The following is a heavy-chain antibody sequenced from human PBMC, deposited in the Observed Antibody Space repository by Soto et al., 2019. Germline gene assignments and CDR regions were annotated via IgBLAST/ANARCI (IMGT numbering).Heavy chain of an antibody. D-gene: IGHD4-17*01. CDR2: ISAYNGNT. CDR3: ARDNKDRDYGGSQGLWAFDI. V-gene: IGHV1-18*01. CDR1: GYTFTSYG. Sequence: QVQLVQSGAEVKKPGASVKVSCKASGYTFTSYGISWVRQAPGQGLEWMGWISAYNGNTNYPQMLQGRVTMTKDTCRRTGYMELRRLGSDDTAVYYCARDNKDRDYGGSQGLWAFDIWGQGTMVTVSS. J-gene: IGHJ3*02.